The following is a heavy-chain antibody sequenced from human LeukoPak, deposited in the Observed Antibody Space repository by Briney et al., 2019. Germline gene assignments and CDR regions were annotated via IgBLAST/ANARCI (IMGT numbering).Heavy chain of an antibody. D-gene: IGHD2-2*02. Sequence: PSETLSLTRTVSGGSISSGDYYWSWIRQPPGKGLEWIGYIYYSGSTYYNPSLKSRVTISVDTSKNQFSLKLSSVTAADTAVYYCARGGLSELYCSSTSCYTGYWFDPWGQGTLVTVSS. CDR1: GGSISSGDYY. V-gene: IGHV4-30-4*08. J-gene: IGHJ5*02. CDR3: ARGGLSELYCSSTSCYTGYWFDP. CDR2: IYYSGST.